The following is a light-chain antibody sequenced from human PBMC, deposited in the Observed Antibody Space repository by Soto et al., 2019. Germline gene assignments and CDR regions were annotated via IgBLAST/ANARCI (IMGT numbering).Light chain of an antibody. CDR3: SSYTSSSTPLV. J-gene: IGLJ3*02. V-gene: IGLV2-14*01. Sequence: QSAVTQPASVSGSPGLSITMSCTGTSSDVGGYNYVSWYQQHPGKAPKLMIYDVTNRPSGVSNRFSGSKSGNTASLTISGLQAEDEADYYCSSYTSSSTPLVFGGGTKLTVL. CDR1: SSDVGGYNY. CDR2: DVT.